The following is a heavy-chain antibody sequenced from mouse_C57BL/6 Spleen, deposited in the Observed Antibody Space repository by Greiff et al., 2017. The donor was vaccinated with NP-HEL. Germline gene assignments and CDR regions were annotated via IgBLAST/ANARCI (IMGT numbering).Heavy chain of an antibody. D-gene: IGHD1-1*01. J-gene: IGHJ1*03. CDR2: ILPGSGST. Sequence: VKLVESGAELMKPGASVKLSCKATGYTFTGYWIEWVKQRPGHGLEWIGEILPGSGSTNYNEKFKGKATFTADTSSNTAYMQLSRLTTEDSAIYYCARSDYYYGSRGYFDVWGTGTTVTVSS. CDR1: GYTFTGYW. V-gene: IGHV1-9*01. CDR3: ARSDYYYGSRGYFDV.